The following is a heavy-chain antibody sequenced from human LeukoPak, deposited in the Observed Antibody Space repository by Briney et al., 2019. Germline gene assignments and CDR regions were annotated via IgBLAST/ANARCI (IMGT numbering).Heavy chain of an antibody. CDR1: GFTFSSYA. CDR2: INGSGGST. Sequence: PGGSLRLSCAASGFTFSSYAMSWVRQAPGKGLEWVSDINGSGGSTYYADSVKGRFTISRDNSKNTLYLQMNSLRAEDTAVYYCASLRGGYYYQNWFDPWGQGTLVTVSS. D-gene: IGHD3-22*01. J-gene: IGHJ5*02. CDR3: ASLRGGYYYQNWFDP. V-gene: IGHV3-23*01.